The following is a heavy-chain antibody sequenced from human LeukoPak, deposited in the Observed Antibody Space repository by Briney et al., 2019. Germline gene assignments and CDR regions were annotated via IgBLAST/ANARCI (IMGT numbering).Heavy chain of an antibody. Sequence: SETLSLTCTVSGGSISSYYWSWIRQPPGKGLEWIGYIYYSGSTNHNPSLQSRVTISVDTSKNQFSLKLNSVTAADTAVYYCARGGVPGGFYGSFDYWGQGTLVSVSS. V-gene: IGHV4-59*01. D-gene: IGHD3-3*01. CDR2: IYYSGST. CDR1: GGSISSYY. J-gene: IGHJ4*02. CDR3: ARGGVPGGFYGSFDY.